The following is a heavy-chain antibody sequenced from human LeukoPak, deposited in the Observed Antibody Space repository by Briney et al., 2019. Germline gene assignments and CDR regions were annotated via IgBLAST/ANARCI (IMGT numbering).Heavy chain of an antibody. CDR3: ARYRPYRSLSYYFDY. D-gene: IGHD2/OR15-2a*01. CDR2: IYYSGST. CDR1: GGSVSSGSYY. Sequence: SETLSLTCTVSGGSVSSGSYYWSWIRQPPGKGLEWIVYIYYSGSTNYNPSLKSRVTISVDTSKNQFSLKLSSVTAADTAVYYCARYRPYRSLSYYFDYWGQGTLVTVSS. V-gene: IGHV4-61*01. J-gene: IGHJ4*02.